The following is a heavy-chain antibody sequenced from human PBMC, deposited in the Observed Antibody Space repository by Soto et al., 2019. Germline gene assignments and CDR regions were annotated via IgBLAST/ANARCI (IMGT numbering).Heavy chain of an antibody. CDR3: ARGSLNAVWYFDL. CDR1: GGSISSNSNR. D-gene: IGHD2-8*01. CDR2: ISNRGAA. Sequence: QVQLQESGPGLVKPSQTLSLTCSVSGGSISSNSNRWSWIRQHPGQGLEWVGYISNRGAAYYNPSLKSRVAISADTSKNQFSLNLNSVTAADTAMYYCARGSLNAVWYFDLWGRGTQVTVSS. V-gene: IGHV4-31*03. J-gene: IGHJ2*01.